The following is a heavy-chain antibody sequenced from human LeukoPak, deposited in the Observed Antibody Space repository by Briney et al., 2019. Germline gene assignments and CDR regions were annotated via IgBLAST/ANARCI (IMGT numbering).Heavy chain of an antibody. CDR1: GGSIGSSSYY. V-gene: IGHV4-39*01. CDR2: IYYSGST. CDR3: ARGSGGYSYGYFREPRYYYYYYMDV. Sequence: SETLSLTCTVSGGSIGSSSYYWGWIRQPPGKGLEWIGSIYYSGSTYYNPSLKSRVTISVDTSKNQFSLKLSSVTAADTAVYYCARGSGGYSYGYFREPRYYYYYYMDVWGKGTTVTVSS. J-gene: IGHJ6*03. D-gene: IGHD5-18*01.